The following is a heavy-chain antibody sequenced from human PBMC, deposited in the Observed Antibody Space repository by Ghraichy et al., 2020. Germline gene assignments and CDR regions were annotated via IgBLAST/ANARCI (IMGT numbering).Heavy chain of an antibody. J-gene: IGHJ4*02. D-gene: IGHD3-16*01. CDR1: GFNVSGYY. Sequence: GGSLRLSCAASGFNVSGYYMSWVRRAPGKGLEWVSVISGGGRPYSADSVKGRFTTSRDNSKNTLYLQMNSLRAEDTAVYYCARASKGDFFDYWGQGTLVTFSS. CDR2: ISGGGRP. V-gene: IGHV3-66*02. CDR3: ARASKGDFFDY.